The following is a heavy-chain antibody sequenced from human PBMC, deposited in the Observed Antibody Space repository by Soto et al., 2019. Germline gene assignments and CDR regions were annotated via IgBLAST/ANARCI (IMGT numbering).Heavy chain of an antibody. CDR2: IYYRGST. V-gene: IGHV4-39*01. J-gene: IGHJ4*02. D-gene: IGHD4-17*01. CDR1: GGSISSSSYY. Sequence: QLQLQESGPGLVKPSETLSLTCTVSGGSISSSSYYWGWIRQPPGKGLEWIGSIYYRGSTYYNPSLKSRVTISVDTSKNQFARKLSSVTAADTAVYYCASRDIDGRDYWGQGTLVTVSS. CDR3: ASRDIDGRDY.